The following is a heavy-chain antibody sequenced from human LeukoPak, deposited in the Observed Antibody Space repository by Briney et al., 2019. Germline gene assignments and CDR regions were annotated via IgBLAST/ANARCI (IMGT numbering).Heavy chain of an antibody. CDR1: GGTFSSYA. CDR2: IIPIFGTA. J-gene: IGHJ5*02. V-gene: IGHV1-69*13. D-gene: IGHD1-26*01. CDR3: ARGIVGATRYNWFDP. Sequence: SVKVSCKASGGTFSSYAISWVRQAPGQGLEWMGGIIPIFGTANYAQKFQGRVTIIADESTSTAYMELSSLRSEDTAVYYCARGIVGATRYNWFDPWGQGTLVTVSS.